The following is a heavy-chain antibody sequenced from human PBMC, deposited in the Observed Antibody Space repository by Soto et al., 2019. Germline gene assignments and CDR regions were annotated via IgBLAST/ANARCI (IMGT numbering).Heavy chain of an antibody. CDR3: AKTSAAGDYYYYGMDV. V-gene: IGHV3-30*18. CDR2: ISYDGSNK. J-gene: IGHJ6*02. D-gene: IGHD6-13*01. Sequence: GSLRLSCAASGFTFSSYGMHWVRQAPGKGLEWVAVISYDGSNKYYADSVKGRFTISRDNSKNTLYLQMNSLRAEDTAVYYCAKTSAAGDYYYYGMDVWGQGTTVTVSS. CDR1: GFTFSSYG.